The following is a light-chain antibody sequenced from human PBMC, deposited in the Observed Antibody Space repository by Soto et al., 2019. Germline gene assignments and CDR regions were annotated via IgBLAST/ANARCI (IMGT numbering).Light chain of an antibody. CDR2: DAS. CDR1: QSISSW. Sequence: DIQMTQSPSTLSASVGDRVTITCRASQSISSWLAWYQQKPGKAPKLLIYDASSLESGVPSRFRGSGSGTEFTLTISSLQPDDFATYYCQHYGTFGQGTKVEIK. J-gene: IGKJ1*01. CDR3: QHYGT. V-gene: IGKV1-5*01.